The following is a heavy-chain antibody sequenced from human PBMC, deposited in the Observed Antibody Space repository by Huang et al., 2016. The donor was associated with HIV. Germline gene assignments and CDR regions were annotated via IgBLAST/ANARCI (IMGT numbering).Heavy chain of an antibody. J-gene: IGHJ4*02. D-gene: IGHD6-6*01. V-gene: IGHV5-51*01. CDR3: ARRFSSSSGYFDY. Sequence: VQLVQSGAEVKKPGESLKISCKGSGYSFSSYWIAWVRQMPGKGLDWLGIICPEDSDTTYSPAFEGKVTISADKSLGTAYLQWSSLKASETAMYYCARRFSSSSGYFDYWGQGSLVTVSS. CDR2: ICPEDSDT. CDR1: GYSFSSYW.